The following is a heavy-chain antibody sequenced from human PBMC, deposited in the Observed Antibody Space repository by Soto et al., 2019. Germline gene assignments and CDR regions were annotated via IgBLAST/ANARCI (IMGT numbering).Heavy chain of an antibody. J-gene: IGHJ3*02. CDR3: ARDSGYDMLTGYPEAFHI. D-gene: IGHD3-9*01. CDR1: GYTFTGYY. Sequence: GASVKVSCKASGYTFTGYYMHWVRQAPGQGLEWMGWINPNSGGTNYAQKFQGWVTMTRDTSISTAYMELSRLRSDDTAVYYCARDSGYDMLTGYPEAFHIRGQGTMVTLS. V-gene: IGHV1-2*04. CDR2: INPNSGGT.